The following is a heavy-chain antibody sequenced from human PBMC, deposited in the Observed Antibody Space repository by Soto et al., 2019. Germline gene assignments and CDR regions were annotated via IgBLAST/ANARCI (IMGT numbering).Heavy chain of an antibody. J-gene: IGHJ5*02. Sequence: PSETLSLTCAVYGGSFSGYYWSWIRQPPGKGLEWIGEIYHSGSTNYNPSLKSRVTISVDKSKNQFSLKLSSVTAADTAVYYCARVIAAAVNWFDPWGQGTLVTVSS. CDR3: ARVIAAAVNWFDP. CDR1: GGSFSGYY. CDR2: IYHSGST. D-gene: IGHD6-13*01. V-gene: IGHV4-34*01.